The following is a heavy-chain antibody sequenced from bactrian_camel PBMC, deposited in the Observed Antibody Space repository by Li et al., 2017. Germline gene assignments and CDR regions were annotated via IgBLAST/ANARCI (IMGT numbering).Heavy chain of an antibody. D-gene: IGHD1*01. V-gene: IGHV3S40*01. CDR1: GYTISRSY. Sequence: VQLVESGGDSVQAGGSLRLSCTASGYTISRSYMGWFRQAPGKEREWVAYMYTGNDFTAYADSVKGRFTISQDHVKNMVLLQMNSLKPEDTALYYRAADLWADAGESPRWSTWGQGTQVTVS. CDR3: AADLWADAGESPRWST. J-gene: IGHJ4*01. CDR2: MYTGNDFT.